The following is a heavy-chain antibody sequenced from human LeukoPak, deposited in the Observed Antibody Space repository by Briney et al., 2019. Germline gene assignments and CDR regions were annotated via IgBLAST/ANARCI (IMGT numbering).Heavy chain of an antibody. CDR2: IYSGGST. J-gene: IGHJ4*02. CDR1: GFTVSSNY. Sequence: GRSLRLSCAASGFTVSSNYMSWVRQAPGKGLEWVSVIYSGGSTYYADSVKGRFTISRDNYKNTLYLQMNSLRAEDTAVYYCARDLFSSGWASDYWGQGTLVTVSS. CDR3: ARDLFSSGWASDY. D-gene: IGHD6-19*01. V-gene: IGHV3-66*02.